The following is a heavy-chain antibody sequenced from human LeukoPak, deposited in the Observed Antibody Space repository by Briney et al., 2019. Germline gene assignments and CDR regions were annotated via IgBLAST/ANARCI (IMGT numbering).Heavy chain of an antibody. V-gene: IGHV3-53*04. CDR1: GFTVSSNY. CDR3: ARSSSSFDY. CDR2: IYSGDST. D-gene: IGHD6-13*01. Sequence: PGGSLRLSCAASGFTVSSNYMSWVRQAPGKGLEWVSVIYSGDSTYYADSVKGRFTISRHNSKNTLYLQMNSLRAEDTAVYFCARSSSSFDYWGQGSLVSVSS. J-gene: IGHJ4*02.